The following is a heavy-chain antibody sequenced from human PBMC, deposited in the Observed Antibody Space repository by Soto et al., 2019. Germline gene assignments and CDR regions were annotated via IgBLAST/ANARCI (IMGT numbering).Heavy chain of an antibody. D-gene: IGHD3-9*01. CDR2: IYPGDSET. CDR1: GYNFTTFW. CDR3: ARLGFPGEIYFES. V-gene: IGHV5-51*01. Sequence: GGSLEISCKGSGYNFTTFWIGWVRQMPGKGLEWMGIIYPGDSETKYSPDFEGQVTISADRSTNTAYLQWRSLRASDTAMYYCARLGFPGEIYFESWGLGILVTVSS. J-gene: IGHJ4*02.